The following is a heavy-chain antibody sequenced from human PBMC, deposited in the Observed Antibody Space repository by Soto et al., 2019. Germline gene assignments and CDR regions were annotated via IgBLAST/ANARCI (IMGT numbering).Heavy chain of an antibody. CDR1: GYTFTSYY. CDR3: ARDGDGIAAAGMSVYFDY. D-gene: IGHD6-13*01. Sequence: ASVKVSCKASGYTFTSYYMHWVRQAPGQGLEWMGIINPSGGSTSYAQKFQGRVTMTRDTSTSTVYMELSSLRSEDTAVYYCARDGDGIAAAGMSVYFDYWDQGTLVTVSS. J-gene: IGHJ4*02. CDR2: INPSGGST. V-gene: IGHV1-46*03.